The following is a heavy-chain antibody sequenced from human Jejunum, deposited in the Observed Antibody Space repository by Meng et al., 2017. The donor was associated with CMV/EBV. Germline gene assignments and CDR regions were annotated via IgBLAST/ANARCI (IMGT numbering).Heavy chain of an antibody. CDR2: MSYNGNNQ. D-gene: IGHD4-17*01. Sequence: SGFTFRNYALHWVRQAAGKGLEWVAVMSYNGNNQYFADSVKGRFTLSRDNSKNTVYLQMNSLRPEDTAVYYCARDDYGDAGAYFDYWGQGTLVTVSS. J-gene: IGHJ4*02. V-gene: IGHV3-30-3*01. CDR3: ARDDYGDAGAYFDY. CDR1: GFTFRNYA.